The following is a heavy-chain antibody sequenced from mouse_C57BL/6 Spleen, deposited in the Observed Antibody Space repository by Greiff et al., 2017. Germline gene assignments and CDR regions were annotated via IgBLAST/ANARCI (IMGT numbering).Heavy chain of an antibody. V-gene: IGHV5-6*01. D-gene: IGHD2-14*01. CDR3: ARQAGTFFDY. J-gene: IGHJ2*01. CDR2: ISSGGSYH. Sequence: EVKLMESGGDLVKPGGSLKLSCAASGFTFSSYGMSWVRQTPDKRLEWVATISSGGSYHYYPDSVKGRFTISRDNAKNTLYLQMSSLKSDDTAMYYCARQAGTFFDYWGQGTTLTVSS. CDR1: GFTFSSYG.